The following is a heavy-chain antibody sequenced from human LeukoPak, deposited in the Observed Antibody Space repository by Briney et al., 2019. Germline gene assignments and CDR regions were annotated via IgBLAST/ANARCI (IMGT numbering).Heavy chain of an antibody. J-gene: IGHJ4*02. V-gene: IGHV4-39*07. CDR3: ARDWPEHFDH. CDR1: GGSISSSSYY. CDR2: IYYSGST. Sequence: SETLSLTCTVSGGSISSSSYYWGWIRQPPGKGLEWIGSIYYSGSTYYNPSLKSRVTISVDTSKNQFSLKLSSVTAADTAVYYCARDWPEHFDHWGQGTLVTVSS.